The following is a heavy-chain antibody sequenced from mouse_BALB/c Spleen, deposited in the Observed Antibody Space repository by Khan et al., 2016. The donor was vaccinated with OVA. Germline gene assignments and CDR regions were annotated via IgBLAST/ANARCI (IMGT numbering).Heavy chain of an antibody. J-gene: IGHJ3*01. D-gene: IGHD2-14*01. Sequence: QVQLKQSGAELARPGASVKMSCKASGYTFTSYTIHWIKERPGQGLEWIGNINPSTGYTNYNQKFKDKATFTTDKSSTTAYLQLSSLTSDDAAVYNCVRDGAYHRDDGWFAYWGQGTLVTVSA. V-gene: IGHV1-4*01. CDR2: INPSTGYT. CDR3: VRDGAYHRDDGWFAY. CDR1: GYTFTSYT.